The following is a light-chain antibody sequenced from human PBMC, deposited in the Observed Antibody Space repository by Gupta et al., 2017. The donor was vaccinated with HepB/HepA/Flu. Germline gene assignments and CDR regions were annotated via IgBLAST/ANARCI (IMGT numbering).Light chain of an antibody. CDR2: GAS. Sequence: EIVLTQSPGTLSLSPAERATLPCRASQSVSSSYLAWYQQKPGQAPRLLIYGASSRATGIPDRFSGSGAGTDFTLTISRREPEDFAVYYCQQYGSSPGSFGQGTKLEIK. CDR1: QSVSSSY. CDR3: QQYGSSPGS. J-gene: IGKJ2*04. V-gene: IGKV3-20*01.